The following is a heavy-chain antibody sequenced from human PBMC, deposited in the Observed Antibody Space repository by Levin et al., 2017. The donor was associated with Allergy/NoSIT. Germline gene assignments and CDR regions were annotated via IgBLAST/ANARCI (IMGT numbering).Heavy chain of an antibody. CDR2: ISWNSGSI. J-gene: IGHJ5*02. D-gene: IGHD6-19*01. Sequence: GGSLRLSCAASGFTFDDYAMHWVRQAPGKGLEWVSGISWNSGSIGYADSVKGRFTISRDNAKNSLYLQMNSLRAEDTALYYCAKGSMGIAVAGNWFDPWGQGTLVTVSS. V-gene: IGHV3-9*01. CDR3: AKGSMGIAVAGNWFDP. CDR1: GFTFDDYA.